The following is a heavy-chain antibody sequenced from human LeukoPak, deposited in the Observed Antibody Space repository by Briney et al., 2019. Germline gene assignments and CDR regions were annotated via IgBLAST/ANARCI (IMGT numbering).Heavy chain of an antibody. J-gene: IGHJ4*02. V-gene: IGHV1-2*04. CDR1: GYTFSDYY. CDR2: INPKNSGT. Sequence: ASVTVSCTTSGYTFSDYYIHWVRQAPGQGLEWMGWINPKNSGTKYAQKFQGWITMTTDTSTSTAYMELTSLRSNDTAVYYCARVTVTTLFDHWGPGTLVTVSS. D-gene: IGHD4-17*01. CDR3: ARVTVTTLFDH.